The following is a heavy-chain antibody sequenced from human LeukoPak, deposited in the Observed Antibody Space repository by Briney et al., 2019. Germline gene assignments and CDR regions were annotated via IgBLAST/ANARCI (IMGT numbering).Heavy chain of an antibody. CDR2: INPNSGGT. Sequence: ASVKVSCKASGYTFTGYYMHWVRQAPGQGLEWMGWINPNSGGTSYAQKFQGRVTMTRGTSISTAYMELSRLRSDDTALYYCARDDSSGYSTPVWGQGTTVTVSS. CDR3: ARDDSSGYSTPV. CDR1: GYTFTGYY. V-gene: IGHV1-2*02. D-gene: IGHD3-22*01. J-gene: IGHJ6*02.